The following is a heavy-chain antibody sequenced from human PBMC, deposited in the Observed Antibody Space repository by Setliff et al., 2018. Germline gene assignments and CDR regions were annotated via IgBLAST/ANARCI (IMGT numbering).Heavy chain of an antibody. Sequence: SETLSLTCTVSGYSISSGYYWGWIRQPTGKGLEWLGSFFHTGNTYYNPSLEGRVTISVDTSNNQFSLKLSSVTAADTAVYYCARHKGYYDSSGYYYPNAFDIWGQGTMVPVSS. CDR2: FFHTGNT. CDR1: GYSISSGYY. CDR3: ARHKGYYDSSGYYYPNAFDI. D-gene: IGHD3-22*01. V-gene: IGHV4-38-2*02. J-gene: IGHJ3*02.